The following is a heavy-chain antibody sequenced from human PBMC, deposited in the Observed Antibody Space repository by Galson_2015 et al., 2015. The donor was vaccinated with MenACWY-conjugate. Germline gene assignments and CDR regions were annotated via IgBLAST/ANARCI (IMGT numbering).Heavy chain of an antibody. V-gene: IGHV3-23*01. CDR2: ISGSGGNT. Sequence: SLRLSCAASGFTFSSYAMSWVRQAPGKGLEWVSAISGSGGNTYYADSVKGRFTISRDSSKNTLYLQMNSLRAEDTAVYYCAKDLHIVVVTAMIDYWGQGTLVTVSS. CDR3: AKDLHIVVVTAMIDY. CDR1: GFTFSSYA. D-gene: IGHD2-21*02. J-gene: IGHJ4*02.